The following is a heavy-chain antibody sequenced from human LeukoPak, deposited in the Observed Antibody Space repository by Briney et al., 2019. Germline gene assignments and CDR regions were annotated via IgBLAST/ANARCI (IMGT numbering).Heavy chain of an antibody. CDR1: GGSISSGGYY. CDR3: ARDSREGAARSDY. Sequence: PSQTLSLTCTVSGGSISSGGYYWSWIRQHPGKGLEWIGYIYYSGSTYYNPSLKSRVTISVDTSKNQSSLKLSSVTAADTAVYYCARDSREGAARSDYWGQGTLVTVSS. J-gene: IGHJ4*02. D-gene: IGHD6-6*01. CDR2: IYYSGST. V-gene: IGHV4-31*03.